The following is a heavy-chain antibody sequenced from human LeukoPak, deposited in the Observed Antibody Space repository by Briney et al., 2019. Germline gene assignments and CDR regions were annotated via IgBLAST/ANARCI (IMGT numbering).Heavy chain of an antibody. CDR3: TKSYQTYSSTWYYFDY. J-gene: IGHJ4*02. Sequence: PGGSLRLSCAASGFTFSSYCMHWVRQAPDKGLDWVAVIRYDGRNKDYADSVKGRFTISRDNSKNTLYLQMNSLRDEDTAVYYCTKSYQTYSSTWYYFDYWGQGTLVTVSS. V-gene: IGHV3-30*02. D-gene: IGHD6-13*01. CDR1: GFTFSSYC. CDR2: IRYDGRNK.